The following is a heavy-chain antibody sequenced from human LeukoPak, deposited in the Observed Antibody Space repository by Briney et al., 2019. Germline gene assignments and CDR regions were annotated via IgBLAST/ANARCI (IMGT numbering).Heavy chain of an antibody. CDR2: ISYDGSNK. CDR1: GFTFSTYG. V-gene: IGHV3-30*03. Sequence: GGSLRLSCAVSGFTFSTYGMNWVRQAPGKGLEWVAVISYDGSNKYYADSVKGRFTISRDNSKNTLYLQMNSLRAEDTALYYCVRDYKGIRFGVLIGPNGWFDPWGQGTLVTVSS. D-gene: IGHD3-3*01. J-gene: IGHJ5*02. CDR3: VRDYKGIRFGVLIGPNGWFDP.